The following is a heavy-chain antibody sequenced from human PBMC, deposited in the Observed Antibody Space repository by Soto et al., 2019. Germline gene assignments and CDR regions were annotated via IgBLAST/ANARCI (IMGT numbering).Heavy chain of an antibody. CDR1: GYTFTSYG. CDR2: ISAYNGNT. Sequence: ASVKVSCKASGYTFTSYGISWVRQAPGQGLEWMGWISAYNGNTNYAQKLQGRVTMTTDTSTSTAYTELRSLRSDDTAVYYCASFLGYDILTGYSGWGQGTLVTVSS. D-gene: IGHD3-9*01. J-gene: IGHJ4*02. CDR3: ASFLGYDILTGYSG. V-gene: IGHV1-18*01.